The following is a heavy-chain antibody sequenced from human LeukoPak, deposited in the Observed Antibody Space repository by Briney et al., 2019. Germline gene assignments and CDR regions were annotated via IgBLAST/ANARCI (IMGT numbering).Heavy chain of an antibody. CDR1: GFTFSDHF. CDR3: VRVGSVAGSDYLDY. J-gene: IGHJ4*02. V-gene: IGHV3-72*01. CDR2: SRNKAKSYTT. D-gene: IGHD6-19*01. Sequence: GGSLRLSCAVSGFTFSDHFLDWVRQAPGKGLEWVGRSRNKAKSYTTEYAASVKGRFTISRDDSKNSLYLQMNSLKAEDTAVYYCVRVGSVAGSDYLDYWGQGTLVTVSS.